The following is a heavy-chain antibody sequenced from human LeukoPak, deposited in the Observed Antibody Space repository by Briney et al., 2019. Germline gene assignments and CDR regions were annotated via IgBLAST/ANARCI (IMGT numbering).Heavy chain of an antibody. CDR2: ISGSGGST. D-gene: IGHD3-22*01. CDR1: GFTFSSYA. V-gene: IGHV3-23*01. CDR3: AKGDSYYYDSSGPLNY. J-gene: IGHJ4*02. Sequence: GGSLRLSCAASGFTFSSYAMSWVRQAPGKGLKWVSAISGSGGSTYYADSVKGRFTISRDNSKNTLYLQMNSLRAEDTAVYYCAKGDSYYYDSSGPLNYWGQGTLVTVSS.